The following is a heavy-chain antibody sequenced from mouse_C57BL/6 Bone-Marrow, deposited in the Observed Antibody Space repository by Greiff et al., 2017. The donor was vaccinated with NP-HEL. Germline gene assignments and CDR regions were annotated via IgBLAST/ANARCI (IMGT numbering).Heavy chain of an antibody. CDR3: TRLRRAY. Sequence: VHVKQSGAELVRPGASVKLSCTASGFNIKDDYMHWVKQRPEQGLEWIGWIDPENGDTEYASKFQGKATITADTSSNTAYLQLSSLTSEDTAVYYCTRLRRAYWGQGTLVTVSA. CDR2: IDPENGDT. V-gene: IGHV14-4*01. J-gene: IGHJ3*01. D-gene: IGHD1-1*01. CDR1: GFNIKDDY.